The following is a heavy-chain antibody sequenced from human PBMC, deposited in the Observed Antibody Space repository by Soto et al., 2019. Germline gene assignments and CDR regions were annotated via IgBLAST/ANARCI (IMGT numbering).Heavy chain of an antibody. CDR1: GFTFSSYS. Sequence: EVQLVESGGGLVKPGGSLRLSCAASGFTFSSYSMNWVRQAPGKGLEWVSSISSSSSYIYYADSVKGRFTISRDKAKNSMYLQMNSLRAEDTAVYYCARNQGAGTRYFDLWGRGTLVTVSS. V-gene: IGHV3-21*01. J-gene: IGHJ2*01. D-gene: IGHD6-19*01. CDR2: ISSSSSYI. CDR3: ARNQGAGTRYFDL.